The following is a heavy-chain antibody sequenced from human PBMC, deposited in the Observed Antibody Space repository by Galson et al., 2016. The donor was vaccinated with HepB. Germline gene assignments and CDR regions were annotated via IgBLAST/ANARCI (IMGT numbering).Heavy chain of an antibody. J-gene: IGHJ4*02. CDR3: AKDMGAPGGVASLGLGATIDY. Sequence: SLRLSCAASGFNFDDYAMHWVRQAPGKGPEWVSGISWSSGSLGYGDSVKGRFTISRDNARQSLFLGMNSLRLEDTAFYYCAKDMGAPGGVASLGLGATIDYWGQGTLVTVSS. D-gene: IGHD3-16*01. CDR2: ISWSSGSL. V-gene: IGHV3-9*01. CDR1: GFNFDDYA.